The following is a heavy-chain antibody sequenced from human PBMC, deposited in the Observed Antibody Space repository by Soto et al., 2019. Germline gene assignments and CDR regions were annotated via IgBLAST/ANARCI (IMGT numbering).Heavy chain of an antibody. CDR1: GYTFTTYG. V-gene: IGHV1-18*01. J-gene: IGHJ6*02. CDR2: ISGYNGHT. Sequence: QVQLVQSGAEVRKPGASVKVSCKASGYTFTTYGISWVRQAPGQGLEWMGWISGYNGHTKYAQKFQGRVTMTTDTSTSTVYMDLRSLRSDDTAVYYCGREGEMLFYYYGLDVWGQGTTVTVSS. D-gene: IGHD3-16*01. CDR3: GREGEMLFYYYGLDV.